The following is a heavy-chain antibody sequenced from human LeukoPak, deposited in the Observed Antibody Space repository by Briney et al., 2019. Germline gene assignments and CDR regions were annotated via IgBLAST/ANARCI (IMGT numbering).Heavy chain of an antibody. CDR2: INAGNGNT. CDR3: ARAPHGVPYYYGSGSYRFDY. CDR1: GYTFTSYA. V-gene: IGHV1-3*01. J-gene: IGHJ4*02. D-gene: IGHD3-10*01. Sequence: GASVKVSCKASGYTFTSYAMHWVRQAPGQRLEWMGWINAGNGNTKYSQKFQGRVTITRDTSASTAHMELSSLRSEDTAVYYCARAPHGVPYYYGSGSYRFDYWGQGTLVTVSS.